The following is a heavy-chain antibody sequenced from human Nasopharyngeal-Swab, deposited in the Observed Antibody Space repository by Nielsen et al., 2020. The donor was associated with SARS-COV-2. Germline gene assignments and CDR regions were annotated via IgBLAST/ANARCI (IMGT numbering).Heavy chain of an antibody. Sequence: GGSLRLSCAASGFVFSGSAIHWVRQASGKGLEWVGRIGDKDHNYATTYGASVKGRFTISRDDSKNTAFLQLDSLKTEDTALYYCTTDFYFDYWGQGTLVTVSS. CDR3: TTDFYFDY. CDR2: IGDKDHNYAT. V-gene: IGHV3-73*01. CDR1: GFVFSGSA. J-gene: IGHJ4*02.